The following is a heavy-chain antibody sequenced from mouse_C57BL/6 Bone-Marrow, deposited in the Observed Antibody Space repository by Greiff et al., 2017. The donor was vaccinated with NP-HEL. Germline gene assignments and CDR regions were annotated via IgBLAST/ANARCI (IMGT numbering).Heavy chain of an antibody. V-gene: IGHV1-69*01. CDR1: GYTFTSYW. D-gene: IGHD5-1*01. CDR2: IDPSDSYT. Sequence: QVQLQQPGAELVMPGASVKLSCKASGYTFTSYWMHWVKQRPGQGLEWIGEIDPSDSYTNYNQKFKGKSTLTVDKSSSTAYMQLSSLTSEDSAVYYCATQYRGCAYWGEGTLVTVSA. J-gene: IGHJ3*01. CDR3: ATQYRGCAY.